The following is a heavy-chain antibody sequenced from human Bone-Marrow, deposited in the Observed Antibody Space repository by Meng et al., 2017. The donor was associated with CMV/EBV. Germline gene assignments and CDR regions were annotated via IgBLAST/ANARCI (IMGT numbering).Heavy chain of an antibody. CDR3: VRLPDT. CDR2: INKDGSAE. V-gene: IGHV3-7*01. CDR1: GFTFSSYY. Sequence: GESLKISCAASGFTFSSYYMTWVRQAPGKGLEWVANINKDGSAEYYDYSVKGRFTISRDNAKSSLYLEMNSLRAEDTAAYFCVRLPDTWGQGTLVNVSS. J-gene: IGHJ5*02.